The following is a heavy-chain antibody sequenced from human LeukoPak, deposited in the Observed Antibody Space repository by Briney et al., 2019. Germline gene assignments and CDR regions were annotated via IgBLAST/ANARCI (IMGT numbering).Heavy chain of an antibody. CDR2: ISGSGDNT. V-gene: IGHV3-23*01. D-gene: IGHD4-11*01. CDR1: GFTFSSYA. Sequence: GGSLRLSCAASGFTFSSYAVDWVRQAPGKGLEWVSAISGSGDNTYYADSVKGRFTISRDNSKTTLFLQMNSLRAEDTAVYYCAKDLHDYGNYVGWFDSWGQGTLVTVSS. CDR3: AKDLHDYGNYVGWFDS. J-gene: IGHJ5*01.